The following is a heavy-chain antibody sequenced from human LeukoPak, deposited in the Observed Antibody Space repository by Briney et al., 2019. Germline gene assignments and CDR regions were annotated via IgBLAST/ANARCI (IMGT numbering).Heavy chain of an antibody. J-gene: IGHJ4*02. V-gene: IGHV5-51*01. Sequence: GESLKISCKGSGYSFTSYWIGWVRQMPGKGLEWMGIIYPGDSDTRYSPSFQGQVTISADKSISTAHLQWSSLKASDTAMYYCARHGPNYYYDSSGDYWGQGTLVTVSS. D-gene: IGHD3-22*01. CDR1: GYSFTSYW. CDR3: ARHGPNYYYDSSGDY. CDR2: IYPGDSDT.